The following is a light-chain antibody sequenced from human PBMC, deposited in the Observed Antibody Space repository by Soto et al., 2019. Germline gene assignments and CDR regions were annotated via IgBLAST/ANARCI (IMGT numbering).Light chain of an antibody. CDR2: DVS. V-gene: IGLV2-14*01. CDR1: SSDVGGYNY. J-gene: IGLJ2*01. Sequence: QSVLTQPASVSGSPGQSITISCTGTSSDVGGYNYVSWYQQYPGKAPKLMIYDVSNRPSGVSNRFSGSKSDNTASLTISGLQAEDEADYYCSSYTSSNTLLFGGGTKVTVL. CDR3: SSYTSSNTLL.